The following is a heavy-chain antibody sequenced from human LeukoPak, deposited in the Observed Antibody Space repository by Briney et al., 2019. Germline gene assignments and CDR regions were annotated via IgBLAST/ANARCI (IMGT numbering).Heavy chain of an antibody. CDR3: AKGWEVGAGRNDAFDI. CDR2: ISGSGGST. V-gene: IGHV3-23*01. J-gene: IGHJ3*02. CDR1: GFTFSSYA. D-gene: IGHD1-26*01. Sequence: GGSLRLSCAASGFTFSSYAMSWVRQAPGKGLEWVSAISGSGGSTYYADSVKGRFTISRDNSENTLYLQMNSLRAEDTAVYYCAKGWEVGAGRNDAFDIWGQGTMVTVSS.